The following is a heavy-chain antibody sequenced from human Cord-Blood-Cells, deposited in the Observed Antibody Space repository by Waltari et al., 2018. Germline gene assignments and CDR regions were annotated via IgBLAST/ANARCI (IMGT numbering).Heavy chain of an antibody. CDR1: GGSISSHY. CDR2: IYYSGST. Sequence: QVQLQESGPGLVKPSETLSLTCTVSGGSISSHYWSWIRQPPGKGLEWIGYIYYSGSTNYNPSLKSRVTISVDTSKNQCSLKLSSVTAADTAVYYCAALELDYWGQGTLVTVSS. CDR3: AALELDY. J-gene: IGHJ4*02. V-gene: IGHV4-59*11.